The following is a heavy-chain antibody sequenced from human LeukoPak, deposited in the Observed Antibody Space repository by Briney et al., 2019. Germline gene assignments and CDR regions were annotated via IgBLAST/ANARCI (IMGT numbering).Heavy chain of an antibody. D-gene: IGHD4-23*01. V-gene: IGHV1-2*02. CDR3: ASRAGNSFHGFDV. CDR1: GYTFTGYY. CDR2: INPNSGGT. Sequence: ASVKVSCKASGYTFTGYYMHWVRQAPGQGLEWMGWINPNSGGTNYAQKFQGRVTMTRDTSISTVYMELSRLRSDDTAVYYCASRAGNSFHGFDVWGQGTMVTVSS. J-gene: IGHJ3*01.